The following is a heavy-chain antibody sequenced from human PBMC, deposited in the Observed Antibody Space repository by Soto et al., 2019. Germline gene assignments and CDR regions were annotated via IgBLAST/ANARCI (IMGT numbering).Heavy chain of an antibody. V-gene: IGHV3-30*18. CDR2: ISYDGSNN. Sequence: QVQLVESGGGVVQPGRSLRLSCAASGFTFSSYGMHWVRQAPGKGLEWVAVISYDGSNNYYADSVKGRFTISRDNSKNTLYLQMNSLRAEDTAVYYCAKDSEARFVEWLLSVGYYMDVWGKGTTVTVSS. CDR1: GFTFSSYG. D-gene: IGHD3-3*01. CDR3: AKDSEARFVEWLLSVGYYMDV. J-gene: IGHJ6*03.